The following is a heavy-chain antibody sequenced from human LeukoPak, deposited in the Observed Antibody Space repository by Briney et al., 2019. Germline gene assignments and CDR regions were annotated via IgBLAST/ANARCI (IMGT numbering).Heavy chain of an antibody. CDR3: AKDFASGWSHNWFDP. Sequence: GGSLRLSCATSGFTFSSYWMHWVRQAPGKGLVWVSRIISDGSSTDYGDSVKGRFTISRDNAKNTLYLQMNSLRAEDTAVYYCAKDFASGWSHNWFDPWGQGTLVTVSS. D-gene: IGHD6-19*01. V-gene: IGHV3-74*01. J-gene: IGHJ5*02. CDR1: GFTFSSYW. CDR2: IISDGSST.